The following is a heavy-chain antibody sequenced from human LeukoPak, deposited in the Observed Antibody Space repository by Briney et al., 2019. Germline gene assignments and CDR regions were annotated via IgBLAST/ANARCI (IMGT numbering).Heavy chain of an antibody. D-gene: IGHD6-13*01. CDR1: GGSISSYY. CDR3: AREGEGSSWTHWFDP. V-gene: IGHV4-59*01. J-gene: IGHJ5*02. Sequence: PSETLSLTCTVSGGSISSYYWSWIRQPPGKGLEWIGYIYYSGSTNYNPSLKSRVTISVDTSKNQFSLKLSSVTAADTAGYYCAREGEGSSWTHWFDPWGQGTLVTVSS. CDR2: IYYSGST.